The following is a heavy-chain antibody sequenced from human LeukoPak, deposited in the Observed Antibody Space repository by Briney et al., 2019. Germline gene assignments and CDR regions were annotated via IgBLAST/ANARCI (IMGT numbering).Heavy chain of an antibody. J-gene: IGHJ4*02. D-gene: IGHD3-10*01. CDR1: RFTFSSYG. Sequence: PGGSLRLSCAASRFTFSSYGMHWVRQAPGKGLEWVAVISYDGSNKYYADSVKGRFTISRDNSKNTLYLQMNSLRAEDTAVYYCAKCPLMVRGVNLYFDYWGQGTLVTVSS. V-gene: IGHV3-30*18. CDR2: ISYDGSNK. CDR3: AKCPLMVRGVNLYFDY.